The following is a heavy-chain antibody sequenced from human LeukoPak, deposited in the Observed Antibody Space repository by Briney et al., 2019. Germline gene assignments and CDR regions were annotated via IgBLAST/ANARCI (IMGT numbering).Heavy chain of an antibody. Sequence: PSETLSLTCTVSGGSISSGDYYWSWIRQPPGKGLEWIGYIYYSGSTYYNPSLKSRVTISVDTSKNQFSLKLSSVTAADTAVYYCARGRRGYGYFFFDYWGQGTLVTVSS. CDR3: ARGRRGYGYFFFDY. CDR2: IYYSGST. J-gene: IGHJ4*02. V-gene: IGHV4-30-4*01. CDR1: GGSISSGDYY. D-gene: IGHD5-18*01.